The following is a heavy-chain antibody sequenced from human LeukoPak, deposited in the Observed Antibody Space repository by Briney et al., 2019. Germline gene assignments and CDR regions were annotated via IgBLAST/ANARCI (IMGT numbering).Heavy chain of an antibody. CDR3: ARSGITTIPNFDY. D-gene: IGHD1/OR15-1a*01. CDR2: MNPNSGAT. Sequence: GGSLRLSCAASGYTFSGYYIHWVRQAPGQGLEWMGWMNPNSGATNNAQKFQGRVTLSRDTSISTAYMELRKLRSDDTAVYYCARSGITTIPNFDYWGQGTLVTVSS. V-gene: IGHV1-2*02. J-gene: IGHJ4*02. CDR1: GYTFSGYY.